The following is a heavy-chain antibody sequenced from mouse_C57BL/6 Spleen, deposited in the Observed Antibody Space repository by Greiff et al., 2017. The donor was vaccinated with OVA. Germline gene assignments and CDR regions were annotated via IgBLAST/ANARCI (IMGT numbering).Heavy chain of an antibody. D-gene: IGHD2-1*01. CDR3: VYYGNLYFDY. CDR2: IHPTRGST. V-gene: IGHV1-64*01. J-gene: IGHJ2*01. Sequence: QVQLQQSGAELVKPGASVKLSCKASGYTFTSYWMHWVKQRPGQGLEWIGMIHPTRGSTNYNEKFKSKATLTVDTSSSTAYMQLSSLTSEDSAGYYCVYYGNLYFDYWGQGTTLTVSS. CDR1: GYTFTSYW.